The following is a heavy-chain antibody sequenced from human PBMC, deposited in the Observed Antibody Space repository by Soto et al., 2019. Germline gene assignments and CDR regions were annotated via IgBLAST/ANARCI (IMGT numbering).Heavy chain of an antibody. CDR1: SGSISSSTYH. CDR3: AAEISSAGHY. J-gene: IGHJ4*02. D-gene: IGHD6-13*01. CDR2: IYFSGTT. V-gene: IGHV4-39*01. Sequence: SETLSLTCTVSSGSISSSTYHWAWIRQPPGKGLEWIGSIYFSGTTYYSPSLKTRVTLFVDTSKNQFSLKLTSVTAADTAVYYCAAEISSAGHYWGQGTLVTVS.